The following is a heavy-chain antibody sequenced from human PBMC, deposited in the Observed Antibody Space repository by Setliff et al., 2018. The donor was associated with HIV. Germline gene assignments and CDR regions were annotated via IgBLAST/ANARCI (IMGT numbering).Heavy chain of an antibody. D-gene: IGHD1-26*01. Sequence: PSETLSLTCTVSGGSISSGSYYWSWIRQPAGKGLEWIGHIYTSGSTNYNPSLKIRVTISVDTSKTQFSLRLSSVTAADTAVYYCARASVGATGLYAFDIWGQGTRVTVSS. V-gene: IGHV4-61*09. CDR3: ARASVGATGLYAFDI. J-gene: IGHJ3*02. CDR1: GGSISSGSYY. CDR2: IYTSGST.